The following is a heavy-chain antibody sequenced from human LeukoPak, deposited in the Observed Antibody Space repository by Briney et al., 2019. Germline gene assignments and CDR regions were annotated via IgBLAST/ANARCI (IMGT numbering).Heavy chain of an antibody. CDR2: INHSGST. CDR3: ARATYSSSSLYY. J-gene: IGHJ4*02. CDR1: GGSISSYY. D-gene: IGHD6-6*01. V-gene: IGHV4-34*01. Sequence: PSETLSLTCTVSGGSISSYYWSWIRQPPGKGLEWIGEINHSGSTNYNPSLKSRVTISVDTSKNQFSLKLSSVTAADTAVYYCARATYSSSSLYYWGQGTLVTVSS.